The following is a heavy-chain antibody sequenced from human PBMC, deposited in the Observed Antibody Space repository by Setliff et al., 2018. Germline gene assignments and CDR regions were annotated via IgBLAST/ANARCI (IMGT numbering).Heavy chain of an antibody. Sequence: SETLSLTCTVSGGSISSGDYYWSWIRQPPGQGLEWIGYIYYSRSTNHNPSLKNRVTISVDTSKKQFSLKLSSVNSADTAVYYCSRGASSPFATGLWGQGTLVTVSS. D-gene: IGHD6-13*01. V-gene: IGHV4-61*08. CDR3: SRGASSPFATGL. J-gene: IGHJ4*02. CDR2: IYYSRST. CDR1: GGSISSGDYY.